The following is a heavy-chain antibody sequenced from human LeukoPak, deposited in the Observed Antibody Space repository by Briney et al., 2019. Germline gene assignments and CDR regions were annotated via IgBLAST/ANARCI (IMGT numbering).Heavy chain of an antibody. CDR2: IYYSGST. V-gene: IGHV4-31*03. J-gene: IGHJ4*02. D-gene: IGHD6-19*01. Sequence: KASQTLSLTCTVSGVSISSGGYYWSWIRQHPGKGLEWIGYIYYSGSTYYNPSLKSRVTISVDTSKNQFSLKLSSVTAADTAVYYCARQVEQWLVRYWGQGTLVTVSS. CDR1: GVSISSGGYY. CDR3: ARQVEQWLVRY.